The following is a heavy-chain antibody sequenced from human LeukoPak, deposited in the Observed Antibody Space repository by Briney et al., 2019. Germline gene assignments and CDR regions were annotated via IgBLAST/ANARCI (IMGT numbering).Heavy chain of an antibody. Sequence: GRSLRLSCAASGFTFSNYAIHWVRQAPGKGLEWVSDISYDGTNKYYADSVKGRFTISRDNSKNTLYLQMNSLKTEDTALYYCARQMATILDGILDYWGQGTLVTVSS. V-gene: IGHV3-30*04. CDR2: ISYDGTNK. CDR3: ARQMATILDGILDY. J-gene: IGHJ4*02. CDR1: GFTFSNYA. D-gene: IGHD5-24*01.